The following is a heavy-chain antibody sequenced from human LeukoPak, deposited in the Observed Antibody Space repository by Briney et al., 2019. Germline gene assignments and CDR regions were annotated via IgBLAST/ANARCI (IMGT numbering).Heavy chain of an antibody. CDR2: ISWNSGSI. Sequence: GGSLRLSCAACGFTFDDYAMHGVEQAPARGRGWVSGISWNSGSIGYADSVKGRFTISRDNAKNSLYLQMNSLRAEDTALYYCAKALTTVVTRGAFDIWGQGTMVTVSS. D-gene: IGHD4-23*01. V-gene: IGHV3-9*01. CDR3: AKALTTVVTRGAFDI. CDR1: GFTFDDYA. J-gene: IGHJ3*02.